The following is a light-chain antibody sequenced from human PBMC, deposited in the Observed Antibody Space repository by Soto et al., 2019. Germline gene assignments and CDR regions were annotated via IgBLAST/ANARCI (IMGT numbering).Light chain of an antibody. J-gene: IGKJ3*01. CDR1: HDMTSF. CDR3: QHCDYLPI. V-gene: IGKV1-33*01. Sequence: DIQMTQSPSSLSASVGDRVTSTCQASHDMTSFLNWYQHKPGRAPKLLIYDASILEAGVPTRFSGSGSGTHFTFTISSLQPEDVATYYCQHCDYLPIFGPGTTVDFK. CDR2: DAS.